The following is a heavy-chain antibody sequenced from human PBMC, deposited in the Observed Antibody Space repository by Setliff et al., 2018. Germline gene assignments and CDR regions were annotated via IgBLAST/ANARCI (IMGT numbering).Heavy chain of an antibody. CDR2: TIPIFGTT. D-gene: IGHD3-22*01. Sequence: VKVSCKASGATFSSYGISWVRQAPGQGLEWMAGTIPIFGTTEYAQKFQGRLTIITDESTNTAFMQLSSLRSDDTAVYYCVREGVDSRSSTDYRYYMDVWGRGTTVTVSS. CDR1: GATFSSYG. J-gene: IGHJ6*03. V-gene: IGHV1-69*05. CDR3: VREGVDSRSSTDYRYYMDV.